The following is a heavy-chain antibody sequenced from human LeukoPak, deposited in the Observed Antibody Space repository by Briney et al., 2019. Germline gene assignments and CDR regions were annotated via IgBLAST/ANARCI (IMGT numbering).Heavy chain of an antibody. Sequence: GGSLRLSCSASGFTFSSYGMHWVRQAPGKGLEWVAVIWSDGSNKYYADSVKGRFTISRDNSKNTLYLQMNSLRDEDTAVYYCAKERESNWFDPWGQGTLVTVPS. V-gene: IGHV3-33*06. CDR3: AKERESNWFDP. CDR1: GFTFSSYG. J-gene: IGHJ5*02. CDR2: IWSDGSNK.